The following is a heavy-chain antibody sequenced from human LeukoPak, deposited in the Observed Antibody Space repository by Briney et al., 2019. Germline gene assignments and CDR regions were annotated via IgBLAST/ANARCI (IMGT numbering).Heavy chain of an antibody. V-gene: IGHV3-33*01. CDR2: IWYGGSNK. D-gene: IGHD6-19*01. J-gene: IGHJ4*02. CDR1: GFTFRSYG. CDR3: ATAVASSSGWYADY. Sequence: PGGSLRLSCAASGFTFRSYGMHWVRQAPGKGLEWVAVIWYGGSNKYYADSVKGRFTVSRDNSKNTLYLQMNSLRAEDTAVYYCATAVASSSGWYADYWGQGTLVTVSS.